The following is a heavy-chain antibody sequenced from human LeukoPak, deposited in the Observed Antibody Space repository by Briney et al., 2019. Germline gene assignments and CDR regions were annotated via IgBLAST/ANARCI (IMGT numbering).Heavy chain of an antibody. CDR2: INHSGST. V-gene: IGHV4-34*01. CDR1: GGSFSGYY. CDR3: ARWSGYSYLYCFDY. J-gene: IGHJ4*02. Sequence: SETLSLTCAVYGGSFSGYYWSWIRQPPGKGLEWIGEINHSGSTNYNPSLKSRVTISVDTSKNQFSLKLSSVTAADTAVYYCARWSGYSYLYCFDYWGQGTLVTASS. D-gene: IGHD5-18*01.